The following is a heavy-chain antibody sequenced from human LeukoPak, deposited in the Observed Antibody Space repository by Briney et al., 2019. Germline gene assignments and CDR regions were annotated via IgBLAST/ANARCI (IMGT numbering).Heavy chain of an antibody. CDR1: GYSISSGYY. CDR3: ARDGGLYDILTGYSQYNWFDP. D-gene: IGHD3-9*01. V-gene: IGHV4-38-2*02. J-gene: IGHJ5*02. Sequence: PSETLSLTCTVSGYSISSGYYWGWIRQPPGKGLEWIGSIYHSGSTYYNPSLKSRVTISVDTSKNQFSLKLSSVTAADTAVYYCARDGGLYDILTGYSQYNWFDPWGQGTLVTVSS. CDR2: IYHSGST.